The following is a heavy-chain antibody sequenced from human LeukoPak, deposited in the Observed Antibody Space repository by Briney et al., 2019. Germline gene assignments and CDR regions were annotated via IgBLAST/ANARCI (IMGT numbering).Heavy chain of an antibody. D-gene: IGHD2-15*01. Sequence: SETLSLTCTVSGGSISSSSYYWGWIRQPPGKGLEWIGSIYYSGSTYYNPSLKSRVTISVDTSKNQFSLKLSSVTAADTAVYYCARLISGAAPRLDYWGQGTLVTVSS. CDR2: IYYSGST. CDR1: GGSISSSSYY. CDR3: ARLISGAAPRLDY. V-gene: IGHV4-39*01. J-gene: IGHJ4*02.